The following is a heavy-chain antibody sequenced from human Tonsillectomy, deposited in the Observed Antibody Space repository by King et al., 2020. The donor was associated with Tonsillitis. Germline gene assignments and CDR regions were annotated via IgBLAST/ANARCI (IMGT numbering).Heavy chain of an antibody. V-gene: IGHV3-23*04. CDR3: AKLPGTVLPYHFDY. D-gene: IGHD6-13*01. CDR1: GFTFSSYA. J-gene: IGHJ4*02. CDR2: ISGRGGST. Sequence: VQLVESGGGLVQPGGSLRLSCAASGFTFSSYALSWVRQAPGKGLEWVSGISGRGGSTYYANSVKGRFTISRDNSKNTLYLQMKSLRAEDTAVYYCAKLPGTVLPYHFDYWGQGTLVTVPS.